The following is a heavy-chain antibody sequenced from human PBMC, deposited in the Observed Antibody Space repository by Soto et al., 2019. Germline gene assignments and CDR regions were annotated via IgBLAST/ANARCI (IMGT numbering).Heavy chain of an antibody. CDR1: GCSVSSNY. V-gene: IGHV3-23*01. CDR3: ARGDYYDSSGPFSDAFDI. Sequence: GGSLRLSCAGSGCSVSSNYMSWVRQAPGKGLEWVSAISGSGGSTYYADSVKGRFTISRDNSKNTLYLQMNSLRAEDTAVYYCARGDYYDSSGPFSDAFDIWGRGTMVTVSS. J-gene: IGHJ3*02. CDR2: ISGSGGST. D-gene: IGHD3-22*01.